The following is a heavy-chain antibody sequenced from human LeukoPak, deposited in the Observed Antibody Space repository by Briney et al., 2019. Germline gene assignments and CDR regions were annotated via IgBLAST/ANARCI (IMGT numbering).Heavy chain of an antibody. CDR1: GYSFTSYW. J-gene: IGHJ4*02. D-gene: IGHD6-6*01. Sequence: PGESLKISCKGSGYSFTSYWIAWVRQMPGKGLEWMGIIYPGDSDTRYSPSFEGQVTISADNSISTAYLQWSILKASDTAMYYRARLSLEFDYWGQGTLVTVSS. CDR2: IYPGDSDT. V-gene: IGHV5-51*01. CDR3: ARLSLEFDY.